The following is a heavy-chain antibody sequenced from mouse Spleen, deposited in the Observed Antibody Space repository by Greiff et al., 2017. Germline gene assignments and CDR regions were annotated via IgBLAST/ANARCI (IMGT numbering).Heavy chain of an antibody. J-gene: IGHJ2*01. CDR3: ARFYSNYFDY. CDR1: GFTFSSYT. Sequence: EVKLVESGGGLVKPGGSLKLSCAASGFTFSSYTMSWVRQTPEKRLEWVATISGGGGNTYYPDSVKGRFTISRDNAKNTLYLQMSSLRSEDTALYYCARFYSNYFDYWGQGTTLTVSS. D-gene: IGHD2-5*01. V-gene: IGHV5-9*01. CDR2: ISGGGGNT.